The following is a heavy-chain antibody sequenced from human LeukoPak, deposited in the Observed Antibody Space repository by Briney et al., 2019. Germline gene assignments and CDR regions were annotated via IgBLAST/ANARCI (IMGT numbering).Heavy chain of an antibody. CDR3: ARTLGYCSSTSCYFAEYFQH. J-gene: IGHJ1*01. CDR1: GGSFSGYY. V-gene: IGHV4-34*01. Sequence: PPETLSLTCAVYGGSFSGYYWSWIRQPPGKGLEWIGEINHSGGTNYSPSLKSRVTISVDTSKNQFSLKLSSVTAADTAVYYCARTLGYCSSTSCYFAEYFQHWGQGTLVTVSS. CDR2: INHSGGT. D-gene: IGHD2-2*01.